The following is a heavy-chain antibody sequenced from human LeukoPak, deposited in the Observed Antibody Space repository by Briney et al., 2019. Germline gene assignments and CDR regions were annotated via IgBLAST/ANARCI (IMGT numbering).Heavy chain of an antibody. CDR1: GYRFTTYW. D-gene: IGHD6-19*01. J-gene: IGHJ5*02. Sequence: GESLKISCQASGYRFTTYWIGWLRQMPGKGLEWMGIIFPYDSDVRYSPSFQGQVTISADKATSIVYLQWRSLRASDTAMYYCARHHDQWLDINWFDPWGQGTLVTVSS. CDR2: IFPYDSDV. CDR3: ARHHDQWLDINWFDP. V-gene: IGHV5-51*01.